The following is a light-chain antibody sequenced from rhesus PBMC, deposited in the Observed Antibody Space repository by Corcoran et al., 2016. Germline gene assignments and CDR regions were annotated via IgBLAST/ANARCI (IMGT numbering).Light chain of an antibody. CDR1: QGISSW. CDR2: KAS. V-gene: IGKV1-22*01. Sequence: DIQMTQSPSSLSASVGDTVTITCRASQGISSWLAWYQQKPGKAPKLLIYKASSLQSGVPSRFSGRGSGTDFTLTISSLQSEDFATYYCQQYSSRPLTFGGGTKVEIK. J-gene: IGKJ4*01. CDR3: QQYSSRPLT.